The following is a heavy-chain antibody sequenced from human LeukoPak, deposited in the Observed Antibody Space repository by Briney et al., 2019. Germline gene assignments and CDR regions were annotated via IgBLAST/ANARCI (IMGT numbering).Heavy chain of an antibody. CDR1: GYSFTSYW. D-gene: IGHD4-17*01. Sequence: PGESLKISCKGSGYSFTSYWIGWVRQMPGKGLEWMGIIYPGDSDTRYSPSFQGQVTISADKSISTAYLQWSSLKASDTAMYYCARQTVTRREGTEMFDYWGQGTLVTVSS. J-gene: IGHJ4*02. CDR2: IYPGDSDT. CDR3: ARQTVTRREGTEMFDY. V-gene: IGHV5-51*01.